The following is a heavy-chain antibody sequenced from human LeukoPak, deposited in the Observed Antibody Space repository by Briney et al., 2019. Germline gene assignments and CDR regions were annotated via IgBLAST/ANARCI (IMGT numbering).Heavy chain of an antibody. V-gene: IGHV3-21*04. D-gene: IGHD3-10*01. CDR1: GFTVTSYS. CDR3: AKRYQVGSGSYSPSYFDY. CDR2: ISSSSNYI. Sequence: PGGSLRLSCAASGFTVTSYSMNWVRQAPGKGLEWVSSISSSSNYIYYADSVKGRFTISRDNSKNTLYLQMNSLRAEDTAVYYCAKRYQVGSGSYSPSYFDYWGQGTLVTVSS. J-gene: IGHJ4*02.